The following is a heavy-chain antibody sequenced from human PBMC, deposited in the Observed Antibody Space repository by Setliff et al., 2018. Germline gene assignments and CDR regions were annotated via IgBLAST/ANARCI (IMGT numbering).Heavy chain of an antibody. CDR3: ARGTFDTSGYFPYPIGY. CDR2: IYDSGST. D-gene: IGHD3-22*01. Sequence: PSETLSLTCTVSDGSLNSYYWSWIRQPPGKGLEWSGNIYDSGSTNYSPSLTSRVTISLDTSKTQFSLKLGSVTAADTAVYYCARGTFDTSGYFPYPIGYWGQGTLVTVSS. V-gene: IGHV4-59*12. CDR1: DGSLNSYY. J-gene: IGHJ4*02.